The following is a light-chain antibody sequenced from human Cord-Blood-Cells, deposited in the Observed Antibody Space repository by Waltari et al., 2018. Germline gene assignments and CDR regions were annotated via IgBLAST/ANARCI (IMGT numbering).Light chain of an antibody. CDR1: QSVSSSY. CDR3: QQYGSSPT. J-gene: IGKJ1*01. V-gene: IGKV3-20*01. CDR2: GAS. Sequence: IVLTQSPGTLSLSPGERATLSCRASQSVSSSYLAWYQQKPGQAPRLLIYGASSRATGIPDRFSGSGSGTDFTLTISRLEPEDFALYYCQQYGSSPTFGQGTKVEIK.